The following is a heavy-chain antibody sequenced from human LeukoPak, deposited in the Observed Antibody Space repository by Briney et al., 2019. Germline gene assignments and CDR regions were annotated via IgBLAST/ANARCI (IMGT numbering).Heavy chain of an antibody. D-gene: IGHD3-22*01. V-gene: IGHV7-4-1*02. CDR1: GYTFTSYA. CDR3: ARAVYYYDSSGSDEHDAFDI. Sequence: ASVKVSCKASGYTFTSYAMNWVRQAPGQGLEWMGWINTNTGNPTYAQGFTGRFVFSLYTSVSTAYLQISSLKAEDTAVYYCARAVYYYDSSGSDEHDAFDIWGQGTMVTVSS. J-gene: IGHJ3*02. CDR2: INTNTGNP.